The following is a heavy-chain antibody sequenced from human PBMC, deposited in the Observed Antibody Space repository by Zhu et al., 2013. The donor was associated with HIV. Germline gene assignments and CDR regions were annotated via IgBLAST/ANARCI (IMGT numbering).Heavy chain of an antibody. J-gene: IGHJ6*02. CDR1: GGTFSSYA. D-gene: IGHD3-10*01. Sequence: QVQLVQSGAEVKKPGSSVKVSCKASGGTFSSYAISWVRQAPGQGLEWMGGIIPIFGTANYAQKFQGRVTITADESTSTAYMELSSLRSEDTAVYYCARDRELLWFGELIQREGYYGMDVWGQGTTVTVSS. CDR2: IIPIFGTA. V-gene: IGHV1-69*01. CDR3: ARDRELLWFGELIQREGYYGMDV.